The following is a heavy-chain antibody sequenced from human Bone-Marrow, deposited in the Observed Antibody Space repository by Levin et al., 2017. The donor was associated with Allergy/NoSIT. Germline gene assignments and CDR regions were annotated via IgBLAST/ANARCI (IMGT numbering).Heavy chain of an antibody. CDR2: FDPEQNEI. Sequence: GESLKISCRISGYTLTEIPIHWVRRAPGKGPEWVGGFDPEQNEIVYAQKFQGRVTMTEDTSTDTAYMELRSLTSEDTAVYFCATVGHDYWSGFDHWGHGTLVTVSS. V-gene: IGHV1-24*01. J-gene: IGHJ4*01. CDR1: GYTLTEIP. CDR3: ATVGHDYWSGFDH. D-gene: IGHD3-3*01.